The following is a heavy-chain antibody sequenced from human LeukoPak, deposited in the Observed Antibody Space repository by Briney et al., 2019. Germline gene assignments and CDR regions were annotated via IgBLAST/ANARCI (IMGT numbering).Heavy chain of an antibody. CDR2: ISGSGGST. J-gene: IGHJ4*02. V-gene: IGHV3-23*01. D-gene: IGHD4-17*01. Sequence: GGSLRLSCAASGFTFSSYAMSWVRQAPGKGLEWVSAISGSGGSTYYADSVKGRLTISRDNSKNTLYLQMNSLRAEDTAVYYCARVVDHDYGDYYLDYWGQGTLATVSS. CDR3: ARVVDHDYGDYYLDY. CDR1: GFTFSSYA.